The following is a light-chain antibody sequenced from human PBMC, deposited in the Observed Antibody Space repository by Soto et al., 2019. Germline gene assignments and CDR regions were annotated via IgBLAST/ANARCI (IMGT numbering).Light chain of an antibody. V-gene: IGKV1-39*01. Sequence: DLQMTQSPSALAASVGDRVTFTCRATQSISRSLNWYQQKPGKAPKLLIYAASTLQSGVPSRFSGSGSGTDFSLTISSLQPEDAATYYCQQSYTTPVFGQGTKLEIK. CDR2: AAS. CDR3: QQSYTTPV. CDR1: QSISRS. J-gene: IGKJ2*01.